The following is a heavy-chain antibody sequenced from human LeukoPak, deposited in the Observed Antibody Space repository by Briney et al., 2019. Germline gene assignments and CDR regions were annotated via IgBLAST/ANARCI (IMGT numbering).Heavy chain of an antibody. D-gene: IGHD5-18*01. CDR2: IYSGGST. Sequence: GGSLRLSCAASGFTVSSNYMSWVRQAPGKGLEWVSVIYSGGSTYYADSVKSRFTISRDNSKNTLYLQMNSLRAEDTAVYYCARESGYSYGYYYFDYWGQGTLVTVSS. J-gene: IGHJ4*02. CDR3: ARESGYSYGYYYFDY. CDR1: GFTVSSNY. V-gene: IGHV3-53*01.